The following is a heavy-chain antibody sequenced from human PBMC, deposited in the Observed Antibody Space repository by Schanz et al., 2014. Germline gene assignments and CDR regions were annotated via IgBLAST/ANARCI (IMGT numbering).Heavy chain of an antibody. V-gene: IGHV3-30*18. Sequence: QVQLVESGGSVVQPGRSLRLSCAGSGFSFSDYGMHWVRQAPGRGLEWGAVISYHGSEKYYADSVKGRFTISRDDAKNSLYLQMNSLRAEDTALYYCAKDRQNRVNRVGYYYGMDVWGQGTTVTVSS. CDR3: AKDRQNRVNRVGYYYGMDV. J-gene: IGHJ6*02. CDR1: GFSFSDYG. CDR2: ISYHGSEK. D-gene: IGHD3-16*01.